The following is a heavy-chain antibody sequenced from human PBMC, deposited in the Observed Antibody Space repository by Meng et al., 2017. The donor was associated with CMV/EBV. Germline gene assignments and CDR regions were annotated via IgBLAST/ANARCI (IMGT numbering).Heavy chain of an antibody. CDR2: TYYRSKWYN. CDR1: GDSVSSNSGA. J-gene: IGHJ5*02. V-gene: IGHV6-1*01. CDR3: ARDVPNNWFDP. Sequence: SGDSVSSNSGAWTWIRQSPLGGLEWLGRTYYRSKWYNDYAVSVKSRITINPDTSKNQFSLQLNSVTPEDTAVYYCARDVPNNWFDPWGQGTLVTVSS.